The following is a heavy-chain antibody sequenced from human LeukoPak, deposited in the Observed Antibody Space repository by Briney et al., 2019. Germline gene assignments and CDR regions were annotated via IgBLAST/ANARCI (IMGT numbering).Heavy chain of an antibody. CDR2: IYQWGST. Sequence: SETLSLTCAVYGGSFRGYYWRWIRQPPGKGLEWIGEIYQWGSTNYTPPLKSRLTISVDTYKNEFSLKLSSVTAAHGAVYYCATAHNNGYGFTTSYSSGMDVWGQGTTVTVSS. CDR1: GGSFRGYY. CDR3: ATAHNNGYGFTTSYSSGMDV. V-gene: IGHV4-34*01. J-gene: IGHJ6*02. D-gene: IGHD6-25*01.